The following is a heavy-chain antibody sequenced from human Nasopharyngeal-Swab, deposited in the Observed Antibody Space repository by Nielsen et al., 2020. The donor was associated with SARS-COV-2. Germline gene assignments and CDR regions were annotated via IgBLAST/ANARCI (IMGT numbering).Heavy chain of an antibody. Sequence: ASVKVSCKASGYTFTSYGISWVRQAPGQGLEWMGWMNPNSGNTGYAQKFQGRVTMTRNTSISTAYMELSSLRSEDTAVYYCARTFYDFWSGYRYGMDVWGQGTTVTVSS. CDR3: ARTFYDFWSGYRYGMDV. CDR1: GYTFTSYG. D-gene: IGHD3-3*01. CDR2: MNPNSGNT. V-gene: IGHV1-8*02. J-gene: IGHJ6*02.